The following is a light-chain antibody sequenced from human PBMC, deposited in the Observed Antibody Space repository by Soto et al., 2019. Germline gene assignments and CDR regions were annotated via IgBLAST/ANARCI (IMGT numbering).Light chain of an antibody. CDR1: QGIVNY. J-gene: IGKJ4*01. V-gene: IGKV1-27*01. Sequence: DIQMTQSPSSLSASVGDRVTITCRASQGIVNYLAWYQQKPGKVPKLLIYAASTLQSRVPSRFSGSGSGTDFTLTISSLQPEDVATYYCQKYSSASSLTFGGGTKVEIK. CDR2: AAS. CDR3: QKYSSASSLT.